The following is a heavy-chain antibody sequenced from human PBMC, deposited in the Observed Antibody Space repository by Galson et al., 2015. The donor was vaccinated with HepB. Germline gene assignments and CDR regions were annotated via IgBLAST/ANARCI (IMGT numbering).Heavy chain of an antibody. CDR2: ISYDGSNK. D-gene: IGHD3-10*01. V-gene: IGHV3-30-3*01. CDR1: GFTFSSYA. Sequence: SLRLSCAASGFTFSSYAMHWVRQAPGKGLEWVAVISYDGSNKYYADSVKGRFTISRDNSKNTLYLQMNSLRAEDTAVYYCARGNHGLVDYWGQGTLVTVSS. CDR3: ARGNHGLVDY. J-gene: IGHJ4*02.